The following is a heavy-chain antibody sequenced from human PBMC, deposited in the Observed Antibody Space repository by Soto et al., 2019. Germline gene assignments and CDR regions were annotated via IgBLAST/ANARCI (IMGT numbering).Heavy chain of an antibody. CDR2: IIPIFGTA. CDR3: ARNYDILTGYYYY. CDR1: GGTFSSYA. J-gene: IGHJ4*02. V-gene: IGHV1-69*01. Sequence: QVQLVQSGDEVKKPGTSVKVSCKASGGTFSSYAISWVRQAPGQGLEWMGGIIPIFGTANYAQKFQGRVTITADESTSTAYMEMSILRSEDTAVYYCARNYDILTGYYYYWGQGTMVTVSS. D-gene: IGHD3-9*01.